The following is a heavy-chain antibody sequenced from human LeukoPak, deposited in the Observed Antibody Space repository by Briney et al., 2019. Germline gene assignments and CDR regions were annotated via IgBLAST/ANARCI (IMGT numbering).Heavy chain of an antibody. CDR2: LKPNSGGT. J-gene: IGHJ1*01. CDR1: GYTFTGFC. V-gene: IGHV1-2*02. Sequence: ASVKVSCKASGYTFTGFCIHWVRQAPGQGLEWMGWLKPNSGGTNYAQNFQGRVTMTRDTSISTGYMELSRLRSDDTAVYYCARDLDNYSGSGSYYNGDPLFQHWGQGTLVTVSS. CDR3: ARDLDNYSGSGSYYNGDPLFQH. D-gene: IGHD3-10*01.